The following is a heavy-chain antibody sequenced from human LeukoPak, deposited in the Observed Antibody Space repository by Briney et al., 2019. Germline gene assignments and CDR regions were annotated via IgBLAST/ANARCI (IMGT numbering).Heavy chain of an antibody. Sequence: GESLKISCKGSGYTFTSYWIGWVRQMPGKGMEWRGVIYPSDSDSRYSSSFQGQVTISADKSISTAYLQWSSLKASDTAMYYCARSFCSGGSCYSPDYWGQGTLGIVSS. CDR1: GYTFTSYW. CDR2: IYPSDSDS. J-gene: IGHJ4*02. CDR3: ARSFCSGGSCYSPDY. D-gene: IGHD2-15*01. V-gene: IGHV5-51*01.